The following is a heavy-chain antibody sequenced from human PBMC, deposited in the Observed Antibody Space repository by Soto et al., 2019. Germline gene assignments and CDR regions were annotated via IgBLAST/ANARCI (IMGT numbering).Heavy chain of an antibody. CDR2: VYYTGST. CDR3: TRRVRSTGLLDY. Sequence: QLQLRESGPGLVKPSETLSLTCTVSGNSISGTSSFWAWIRQPPGKNLEWIGSVYYTGSTYYNSSLKRPVPISIDTSKNQFSLSLNSVTAADTAVYYCTRRVRSTGLLDYWGQGALVTVSS. D-gene: IGHD4-4*01. CDR1: GNSISGTSSF. J-gene: IGHJ4*02. V-gene: IGHV4-39*01.